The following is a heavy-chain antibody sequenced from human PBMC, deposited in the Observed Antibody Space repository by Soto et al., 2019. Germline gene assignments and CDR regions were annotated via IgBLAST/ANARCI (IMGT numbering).Heavy chain of an antibody. J-gene: IGHJ5*02. D-gene: IGHD2-15*01. V-gene: IGHV4-38-2*02. CDR3: ARDQGALSLYPNWFDP. CDR2: IYHSGRT. Sequence: SETLSLTCAVSGYSISSGYYWGWIRQPPGKGLEWIGSIYHSGRTYYNPSLKSRVTISVDTSKNQFSLKLSSVTAEDTAVYYCARDQGALSLYPNWFDPWGQGPLLTVYS. CDR1: GYSISSGYY.